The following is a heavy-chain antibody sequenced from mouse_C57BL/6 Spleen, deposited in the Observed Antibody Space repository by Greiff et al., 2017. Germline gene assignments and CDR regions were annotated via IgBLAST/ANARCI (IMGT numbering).Heavy chain of an antibody. CDR2: IYPGDGDT. CDR1: GYAFSSSW. V-gene: IGHV1-82*01. CDR3: AINYYGSSSDAMDY. D-gene: IGHD1-1*01. J-gene: IGHJ4*01. Sequence: VQLQQSGPELVKPGASVKISCKASGYAFSSSWMNWVKQRPGRGLEWIGRIYPGDGDTNYNGKFKGKATLTADKSSSTAYMQLSSLTSEDSAVYFCAINYYGSSSDAMDYWGQGTSVTVSS.